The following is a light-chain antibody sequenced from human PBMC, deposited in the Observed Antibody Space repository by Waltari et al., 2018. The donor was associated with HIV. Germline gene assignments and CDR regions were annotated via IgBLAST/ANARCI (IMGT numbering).Light chain of an antibody. J-gene: IGLJ2*01. CDR3: SSYTSSSTLVV. V-gene: IGLV2-14*01. CDR2: EVS. CDR1: SSDAGGYNS. Sequence: QSALTQPASVSGSPGQSITIPCTGTSSDAGGYNSVSWYQQHPGKPPQLMIYEVSKRPSGVSKRFSGSKSGNTASLTISGLQAEDEADYYCSSYTSSSTLVVFGGGTKLTVL.